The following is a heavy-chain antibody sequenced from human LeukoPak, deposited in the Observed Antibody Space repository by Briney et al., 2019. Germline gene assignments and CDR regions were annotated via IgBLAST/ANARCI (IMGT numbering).Heavy chain of an antibody. CDR3: ARDLMELVIAVGFYYYGMDV. Sequence: GGSLRLSCAASGFSFSTYAMHWVRQAPGKGLEWVAVISYDGSNKYYADSVKGRFTISRDNSKNTLYLQMNSLRAEDTAVYYCARDLMELVIAVGFYYYGMDVWGQGTTVTVSS. D-gene: IGHD6-19*01. CDR2: ISYDGSNK. CDR1: GFSFSTYA. J-gene: IGHJ6*02. V-gene: IGHV3-30*19.